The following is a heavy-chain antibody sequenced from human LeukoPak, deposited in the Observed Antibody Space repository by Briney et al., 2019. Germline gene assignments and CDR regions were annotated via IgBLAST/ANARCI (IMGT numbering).Heavy chain of an antibody. Sequence: PGGSLRLSCAASGFTFISYCMHWVRQAPGKGLVWVSRINSDGSTTSYAASVKGRFTISRDTAKNTLYLQMNSLRAEDTAVYYCARGHHYYDSSAYYYWGQGTLVTVSS. V-gene: IGHV3-74*01. CDR3: ARGHHYYDSSAYYY. CDR1: GFTFISYC. J-gene: IGHJ4*02. D-gene: IGHD3-22*01. CDR2: INSDGSTT.